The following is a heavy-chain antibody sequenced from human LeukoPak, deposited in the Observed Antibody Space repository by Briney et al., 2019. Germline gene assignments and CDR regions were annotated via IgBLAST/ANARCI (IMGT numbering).Heavy chain of an antibody. CDR2: IYPGDSDT. J-gene: IGHJ4*02. V-gene: IGHV5-51*01. CDR3: ARRGDSDFRID. Sequence: KRGESLQISCQGSGSSFTSYSIGGVRQLPGKGLEWMGIIYPGDSDTRYSPSFQGQVTISADKSISTAYLQWNSLEASDGAIYYCARRGDSDFRIDWGQGTLVTVSS. D-gene: IGHD2-21*02. CDR1: GSSFTSYS.